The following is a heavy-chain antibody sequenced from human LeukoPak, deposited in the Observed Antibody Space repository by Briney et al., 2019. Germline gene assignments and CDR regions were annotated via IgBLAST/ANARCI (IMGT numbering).Heavy chain of an antibody. CDR3: ARDHMATTNPLFDY. Sequence: GGSLRLSCAASGFTFSSYWMSWVRQAPGKGLEWVANIKQDGSEKYYVDSVKGRFTISRDNAKNSLYLQMNSLRAEDTAVYYCARDHMATTNPLFDYWGQGTLVTVPS. D-gene: IGHD5-24*01. CDR1: GFTFSSYW. V-gene: IGHV3-7*01. J-gene: IGHJ4*02. CDR2: IKQDGSEK.